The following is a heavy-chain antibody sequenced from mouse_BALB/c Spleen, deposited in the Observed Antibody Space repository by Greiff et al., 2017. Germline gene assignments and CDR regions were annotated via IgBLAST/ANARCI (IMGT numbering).Heavy chain of an antibody. D-gene: IGHD2-4*01. CDR2: IYPGNGDT. CDR1: GYTFTSYN. J-gene: IGHJ3*01. V-gene: IGHV1-12*01. Sequence: QVQLQQPGAELVKPGASVKMSCKASGYTFTSYNMHWVKQTPGQGLEWIGAIYPGNGDTSYNQKFKGKATLTADKSSSTAYMQLSSLTSEDSAVYYCARGIYYDYDGFAYWGQGTLVTVSA. CDR3: ARGIYYDYDGFAY.